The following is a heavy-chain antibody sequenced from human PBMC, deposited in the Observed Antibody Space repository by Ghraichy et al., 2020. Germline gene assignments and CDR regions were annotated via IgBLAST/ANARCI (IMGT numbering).Heavy chain of an antibody. D-gene: IGHD5-24*01. J-gene: IGHJ4*02. V-gene: IGHV3-48*02. CDR3: ARDQGAWLY. CDR2: MTSDSSII. CDR1: GFTFSSHS. Sequence: GGSLTLSLTCAASGFTFSSHSMNWVRQAPGKGLEWIAYMTSDSSIIYYADSVKGRFTISRENAKNLLYLQMNSLRDEDTGIYYCARDQGAWLYWGQGILVTVSS.